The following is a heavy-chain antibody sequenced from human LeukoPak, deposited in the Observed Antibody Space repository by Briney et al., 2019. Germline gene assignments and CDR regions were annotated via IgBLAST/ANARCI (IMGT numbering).Heavy chain of an antibody. CDR2: ISSSSSTI. V-gene: IGHV3-48*01. CDR3: ARGSTYYDSSGQVPFDY. CDR1: GFTFSTYS. D-gene: IGHD3-22*01. J-gene: IGHJ4*02. Sequence: GGSLRLSCAASGFTFSTYSMNWVRQAPGKGLEWVSYISSSSSTIYYADSVKGRFTISRDNAKNSLHLQMNSLRAEDTAVYYCARGSTYYDSSGQVPFDYWGQGTLVTVSS.